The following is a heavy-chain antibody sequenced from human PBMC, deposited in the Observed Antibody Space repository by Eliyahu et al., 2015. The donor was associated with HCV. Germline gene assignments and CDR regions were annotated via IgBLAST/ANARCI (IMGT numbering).Heavy chain of an antibody. CDR3: AKQDNSGLDY. J-gene: IGHJ4*02. D-gene: IGHD3-22*01. V-gene: IGHV3-23*01. Sequence: KGXEWVSQVSGGGDNTNYADSVKGRFTIYRDNSKNMVYLQMNSLRAEDTAIYYCAKQDNSGLDYWGRGTLVTVSS. CDR2: VSGGGDNT.